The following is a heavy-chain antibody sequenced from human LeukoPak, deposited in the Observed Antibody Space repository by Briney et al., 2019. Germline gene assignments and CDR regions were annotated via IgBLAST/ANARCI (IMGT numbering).Heavy chain of an antibody. J-gene: IGHJ3*02. Sequence: PGGSLRLSCAASGFTFDDYAMHWVRQAPRKGLEWVSGISWNSGSIGYADSVKGRFTISRDNAKNSLYLQMNSLRAEDTALYYCAKDGIAAAGRGAFDIWGQGTMVTVSS. V-gene: IGHV3-9*01. CDR1: GFTFDDYA. CDR2: ISWNSGSI. D-gene: IGHD6-13*01. CDR3: AKDGIAAAGRGAFDI.